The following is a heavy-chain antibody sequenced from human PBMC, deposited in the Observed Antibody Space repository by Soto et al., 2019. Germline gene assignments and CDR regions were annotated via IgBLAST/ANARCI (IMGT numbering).Heavy chain of an antibody. CDR2: IIPILGIA. CDR3: QVVTAAMGRGFDY. Sequence: QVQMVQSGAEVKKPGSSVKVSCKASGGTFSSYTISWVRQAPGQGLEWMGRIIPILGIANYAQKFQGRVTITADKSTSTAYMELCSLRSEDTAVYYCQVVTAAMGRGFDYWGQGTLVTVSS. V-gene: IGHV1-69*02. CDR1: GGTFSSYT. J-gene: IGHJ4*02. D-gene: IGHD5-18*01.